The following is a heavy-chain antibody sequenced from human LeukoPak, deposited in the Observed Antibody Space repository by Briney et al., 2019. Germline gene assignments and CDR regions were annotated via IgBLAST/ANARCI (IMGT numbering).Heavy chain of an antibody. CDR1: GGSISSYY. D-gene: IGHD6-13*01. V-gene: IGHV4-59*12. Sequence: PSGTLSLTCTVSGGSISSYYWSWIRQPPGKGLEWIGYIYHSGSTYYNPSLKSRVTISVDRSKNQFSLKLSSVTAADTAVYYCARASDSIDYWGQGTLVTVSS. J-gene: IGHJ4*02. CDR3: ARASDSIDY. CDR2: IYHSGST.